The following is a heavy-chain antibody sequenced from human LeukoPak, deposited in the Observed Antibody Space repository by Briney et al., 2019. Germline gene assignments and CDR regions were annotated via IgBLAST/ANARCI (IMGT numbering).Heavy chain of an antibody. CDR3: ARDYSDFWSGYYPY. D-gene: IGHD3-3*01. Sequence: SVKVSCTAPGGTFSSYAISWVRQAPGQGLEWMGGIIPIFGTANYAQKFQGRVTITADESTSTAYMELSSLRSEDTAVYYCARDYSDFWSGYYPYWGQGTLVTVSS. CDR1: GGTFSSYA. V-gene: IGHV1-69*13. CDR2: IIPIFGTA. J-gene: IGHJ4*02.